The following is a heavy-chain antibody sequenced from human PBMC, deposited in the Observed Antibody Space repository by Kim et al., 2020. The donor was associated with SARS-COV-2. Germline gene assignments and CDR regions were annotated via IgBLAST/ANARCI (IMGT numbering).Heavy chain of an antibody. D-gene: IGHD2-15*01. CDR1: GFTFSPYA. V-gene: IGHV3-23*01. Sequence: GGSLRLSCAASGFTFSPYAMSWVRQAPGKGLEWVSGISGNAGTTNYADSVKGRFTISRDNSRNTVYLQMNSLRAEDTAVYYFAKSLYGGNYWGQGTMVTVSS. CDR3: AKSLYGGNY. J-gene: IGHJ4*02. CDR2: ISGNAGTT.